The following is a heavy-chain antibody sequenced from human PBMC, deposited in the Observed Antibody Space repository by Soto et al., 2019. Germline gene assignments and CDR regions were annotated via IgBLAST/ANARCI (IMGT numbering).Heavy chain of an antibody. Sequence: GGSLTLSCAASGFTFSSYEVNWVRQAPGKGLEWVSYISSSGSTIYYADSVKGRFTISRDNAKNSLYLQMNSLRAEDTAVYYCARSPLLQPFFDYWGQGTLVTVSS. J-gene: IGHJ4*02. CDR1: GFTFSSYE. CDR3: ARSPLLQPFFDY. CDR2: ISSSGSTI. D-gene: IGHD2-21*01. V-gene: IGHV3-48*03.